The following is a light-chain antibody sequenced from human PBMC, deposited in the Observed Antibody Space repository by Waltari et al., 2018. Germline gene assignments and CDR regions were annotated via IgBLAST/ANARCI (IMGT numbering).Light chain of an antibody. CDR1: QSVGSY. CDR3: QQRGNWPLT. V-gene: IGKV3-11*01. Sequence: DIVLTQSPATLSLSPGERATLSCRASQSVGSYLAWYQQKPGQAPRLLFYDTSSRAPGVPARFTARGSGTDFSLTLSSLDPEDFAVYYCQQRGNWPLTFGGGTKVEIK. J-gene: IGKJ4*01. CDR2: DTS.